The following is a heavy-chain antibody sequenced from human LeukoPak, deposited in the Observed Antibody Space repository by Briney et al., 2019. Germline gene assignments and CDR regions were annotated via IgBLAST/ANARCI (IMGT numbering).Heavy chain of an antibody. CDR3: VRENRGNSDF. V-gene: IGHV4-59*01. CDR2: IYHSGVT. J-gene: IGHJ4*02. D-gene: IGHD1/OR15-1a*01. Sequence: SSETLSLTCTVSAGSMSIYYWTWIRQPPGKGLEWIGFIYHSGVTHCNPSLKSRVTISIDTSKNQFSLTLTSVTAADTAVYYCVRENRGNSDFWGPGTLVTVSS. CDR1: AGSMSIYY.